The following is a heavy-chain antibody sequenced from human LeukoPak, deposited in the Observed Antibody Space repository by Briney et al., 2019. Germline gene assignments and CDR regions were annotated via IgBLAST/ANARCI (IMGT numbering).Heavy chain of an antibody. CDR2: IYPGDSDA. J-gene: IGHJ5*02. Sequence: GESLKISCKGSGYIFTSYWIGWVRQMPGKGLEWMGIIYPGDSDARYSPSFKGQVTISADKSISTAYLQWSSLKASDTAMYYCARSYYYTANWFDPWGQGTLVTVSS. V-gene: IGHV5-51*01. CDR3: ARSYYYTANWFDP. CDR1: GYIFTSYW. D-gene: IGHD3-10*01.